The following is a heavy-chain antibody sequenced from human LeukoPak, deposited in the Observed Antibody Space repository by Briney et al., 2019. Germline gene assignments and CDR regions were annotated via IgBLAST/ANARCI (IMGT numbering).Heavy chain of an antibody. D-gene: IGHD2-2*01. CDR1: GYSFTSYY. CDR3: ARGCSTRCYYMDV. Sequence: GAAVKVSCKTSGYSFTSYYIHWVRQAPGQGLEWMGIINPSGGSTSYAQKFQDTVTMTRDMSTSTVYMELSSLRSEDMAVYYCARGCSTRCYYMDVWGKGTTVTVSS. V-gene: IGHV1-46*01. J-gene: IGHJ6*03. CDR2: INPSGGST.